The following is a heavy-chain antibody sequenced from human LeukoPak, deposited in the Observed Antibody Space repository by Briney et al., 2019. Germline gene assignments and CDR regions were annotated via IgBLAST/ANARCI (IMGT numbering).Heavy chain of an antibody. J-gene: IGHJ4*02. CDR2: ISGSNGDT. Sequence: ASVKVSCKAVGYSFTSYGVAWVRQAPGQGLEWMAWISGSNGDTNFAQKIQGRVTLTTDTSTSTAYMELMSLRSDDTAAYFCARGPRRWLQLTYFDYWGQGTLVTVSS. D-gene: IGHD5-24*01. CDR3: ARGPRRWLQLTYFDY. CDR1: GYSFTSYG. V-gene: IGHV1-18*01.